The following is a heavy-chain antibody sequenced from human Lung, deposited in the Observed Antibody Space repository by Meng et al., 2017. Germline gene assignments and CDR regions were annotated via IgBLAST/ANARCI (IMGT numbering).Heavy chain of an antibody. Sequence: QVQLQQGGDWLLKTSATLPLVCVVSGVSFRYYYWSWIRQPPGKGREWIGEINHSGSTNYNPSLESRATISVDTSQNNLSLKLSSVTAADSAVYYCARGPTTMAHDFDYWGQGTLVTVSS. J-gene: IGHJ4*02. CDR2: INHSGST. V-gene: IGHV4-34*01. CDR1: GVSFRYYY. CDR3: ARGPTTMAHDFDY. D-gene: IGHD4-11*01.